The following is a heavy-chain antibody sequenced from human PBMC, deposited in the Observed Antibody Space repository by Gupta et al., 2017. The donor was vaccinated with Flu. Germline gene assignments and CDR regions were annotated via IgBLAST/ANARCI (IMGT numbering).Heavy chain of an antibody. CDR2: IYYCGST. V-gene: IGHV4-39*01. CDR1: GGSISSSSYY. Sequence: QLQLQESGPGLVKPSEPLSLTCTVSGGSISSSSYYWGWLRQPPGKGLEWIGSIYYCGSTYYNPSLKSRVTISVDTSKNQFSLKLSSVTAADTAVYYCARQSDGYSSGWYTYDYWGQGTLVTVSS. D-gene: IGHD6-19*01. CDR3: ARQSDGYSSGWYTYDY. J-gene: IGHJ4*02.